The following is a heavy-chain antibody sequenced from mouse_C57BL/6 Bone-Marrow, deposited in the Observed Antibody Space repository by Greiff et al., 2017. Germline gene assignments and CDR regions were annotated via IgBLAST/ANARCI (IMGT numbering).Heavy chain of an antibody. CDR3: ARDYYGSSYWFAY. Sequence: QVQLQQPGAELVRPGSSVKLSCKASGYTFTSYWMDWVKQRPGQGLEWIGNIYPSDSETHYNQKFKDKATLTVDKSSSTAYMQLSSLTSEGSAVYYCARDYYGSSYWFAYWGQGTLVTVSA. J-gene: IGHJ3*01. CDR2: IYPSDSET. V-gene: IGHV1-61*01. D-gene: IGHD1-1*01. CDR1: GYTFTSYW.